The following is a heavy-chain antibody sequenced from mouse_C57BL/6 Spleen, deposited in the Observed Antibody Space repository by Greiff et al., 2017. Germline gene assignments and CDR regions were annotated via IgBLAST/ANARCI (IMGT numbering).Heavy chain of an antibody. CDR3: ARRGGNYGYYFDY. J-gene: IGHJ2*01. Sequence: QVQLQQSGAELVRPGTSVKMSCKASGYTFTNYWIGWAKQRPGHGLEWIGDIYPGGGYTNYNEKFKGKATLTADKSSSTAYMQFSSLTSEDSAIYYCARRGGNYGYYFDYWGQGTTLTVSS. D-gene: IGHD1-1*01. CDR2: IYPGGGYT. V-gene: IGHV1-63*01. CDR1: GYTFTNYW.